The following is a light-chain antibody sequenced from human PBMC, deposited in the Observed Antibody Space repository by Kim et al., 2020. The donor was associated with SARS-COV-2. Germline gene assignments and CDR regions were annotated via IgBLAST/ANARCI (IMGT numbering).Light chain of an antibody. CDR1: SSDVGAYNY. Sequence: GQSVTISCTGSSSDVGAYNYVSWYQQHPGKAPKLMIFEVTKRPSGVPDRFSGSKSGNTASLTVSGLQAEDEADYYCSSYADNNNLFFGGGTKLTVL. CDR2: EVT. CDR3: SSYADNNNLF. V-gene: IGLV2-8*01. J-gene: IGLJ2*01.